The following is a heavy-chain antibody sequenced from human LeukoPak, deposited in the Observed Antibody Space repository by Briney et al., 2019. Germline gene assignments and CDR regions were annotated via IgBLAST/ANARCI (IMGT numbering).Heavy chain of an antibody. CDR1: GGTFSSYA. D-gene: IGHD2-2*01. CDR2: IIPILGIA. V-gene: IGHV1-69*04. Sequence: GASVKVSCKASGGTFSSYAISWVRQAPGQGLEWMGRIIPILGIANYAQKFQGRVTITADKSTSTAYMELSSLRSEDTAVYYCARGVPAAKDAFDIWGQGTMVTVSS. CDR3: ARGVPAAKDAFDI. J-gene: IGHJ3*02.